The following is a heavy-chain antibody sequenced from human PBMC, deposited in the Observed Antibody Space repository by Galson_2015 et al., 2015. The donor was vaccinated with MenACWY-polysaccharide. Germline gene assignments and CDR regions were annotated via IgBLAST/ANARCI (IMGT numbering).Heavy chain of an antibody. J-gene: IGHJ5*02. CDR2: IGGSGTT. Sequence: SMRPSCEASGFTFTNYAMNWVRQAPGKGLEWVSSIGGSGTTYYADSVKGRFTISRDNSKNMVCLQMNSLRAEDTAIYYCANANSGGICTSGWACWFDPWGQGSLVIVSS. V-gene: IGHV3-23*01. CDR1: GFTFTNYA. CDR3: ANANSGGICTSGWACWFDP. D-gene: IGHD2-15*01.